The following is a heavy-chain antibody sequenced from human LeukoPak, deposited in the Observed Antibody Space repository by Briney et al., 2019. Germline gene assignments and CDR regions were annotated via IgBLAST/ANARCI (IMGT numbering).Heavy chain of an antibody. V-gene: IGHV4-59*12. J-gene: IGHJ6*03. Sequence: SETLSLTCSVSSDSINGYYWSRLRQPPGKELEGIGYMYYSGSTNYNPSLKSRVTMSVDTSNNQFSLKLSSVTAADTAVYYCAREGREFDSTGSRYFYYYMDVWGKGTTVTVSS. CDR2: MYYSGST. D-gene: IGHD1-14*01. CDR1: SDSINGYY. CDR3: AREGREFDSTGSRYFYYYMDV.